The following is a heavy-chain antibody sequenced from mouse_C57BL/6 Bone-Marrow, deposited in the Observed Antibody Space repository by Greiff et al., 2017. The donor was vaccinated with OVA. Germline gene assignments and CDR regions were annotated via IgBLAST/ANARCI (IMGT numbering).Heavy chain of an antibody. Sequence: QVQLQQPGAELVKPGASVKLSCKASGYTFTSYWMQWVKQRPGQGLAWIGEIDPSDSYTNYNQKFTGKATLTVDTSSSTAYMQLSSLTSEDSAVYYCARRDYYGSSPWFAYWGQGTLVTVSA. D-gene: IGHD1-1*01. J-gene: IGHJ3*01. V-gene: IGHV1-50*01. CDR3: ARRDYYGSSPWFAY. CDR2: IDPSDSYT. CDR1: GYTFTSYW.